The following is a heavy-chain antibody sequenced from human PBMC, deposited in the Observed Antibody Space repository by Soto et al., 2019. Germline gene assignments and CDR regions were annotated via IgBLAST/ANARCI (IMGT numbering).Heavy chain of an antibody. CDR2: INHSGST. Sequence: QVQLQQWGAGLLKPSETLSLTCAVYGGSFSGYYWSWIRQPPGKGLEWIGEINHSGSTNYNPSLMSRVTISVDTSKNQFSLKLSSVTAADTAVYYCARGGTAAAGQRGNWFDPWGQGTLVTVSS. CDR3: ARGGTAAAGQRGNWFDP. V-gene: IGHV4-34*01. J-gene: IGHJ5*02. D-gene: IGHD6-13*01. CDR1: GGSFSGYY.